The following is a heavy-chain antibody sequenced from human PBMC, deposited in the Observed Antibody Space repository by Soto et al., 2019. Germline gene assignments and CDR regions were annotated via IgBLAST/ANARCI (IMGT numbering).Heavy chain of an antibody. D-gene: IGHD3-22*01. CDR3: ARDLTREGDYYDRSGYYLDY. CDR2: INPSDDAT. J-gene: IGHJ4*02. V-gene: IGHV1-46*01. Sequence: ASVKVSCKASGYTFTRYYMHCVLQSPVQWLEWMGIINPSDDATSYAEKFQGRLTMTKDTSTSTVYMEMSSLRSEDTAVYYCARDLTREGDYYDRSGYYLDYWGQGTLVTVSS. CDR1: GYTFTRYY.